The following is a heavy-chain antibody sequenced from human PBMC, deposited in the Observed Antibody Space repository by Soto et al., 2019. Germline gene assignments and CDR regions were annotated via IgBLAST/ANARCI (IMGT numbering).Heavy chain of an antibody. CDR3: AIHPLGYCSSTSCYKGTGYYGMDV. CDR2: INAGNGNT. CDR1: GYTFTSYA. V-gene: IGHV1-3*01. J-gene: IGHJ6*02. Sequence: APVKVSCKASGYTFTSYAMHWLRQAPGQRLEWMGWINAGNGNTKYSQKFQGRVTITRDTSASTAYMELSSLRSEDTAVYYCAIHPLGYCSSTSCYKGTGYYGMDVWGQGTTVTVSS. D-gene: IGHD2-2*01.